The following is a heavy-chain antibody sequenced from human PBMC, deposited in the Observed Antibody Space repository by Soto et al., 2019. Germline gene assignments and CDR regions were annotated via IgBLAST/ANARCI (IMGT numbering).Heavy chain of an antibody. V-gene: IGHV3-48*02. Sequence: EVQLVESGGGLVQPGGSLRLSCAASGFRFSIYSMNWVRQAPGKGLEWSAYITSDTKTIKYAASVKGRFTISRDNDKNLVYLQMNSLRDEDTAVYYCARSVEGHFDYWGQGTVVTVST. CDR1: GFRFSIYS. CDR2: ITSDTKTI. J-gene: IGHJ4*02. CDR3: ARSVEGHFDY. D-gene: IGHD6-19*01.